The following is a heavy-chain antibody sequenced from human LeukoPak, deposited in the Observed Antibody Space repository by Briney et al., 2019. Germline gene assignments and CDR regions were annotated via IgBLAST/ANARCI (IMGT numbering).Heavy chain of an antibody. D-gene: IGHD3-3*01. CDR1: GFTFSSYW. J-gene: IGHJ4*02. CDR3: ARDPTIFGVVIVPDY. Sequence: GGSLRLSCAASGFTFSSYWMSWVRQAPGKGLEWVANIKQDESEKYYVDSVKGRFTISRDNAKNSLYLQMNSLRAEDTAVYYCARDPTIFGVVIVPDYWGQGTLVTASS. V-gene: IGHV3-7*01. CDR2: IKQDESEK.